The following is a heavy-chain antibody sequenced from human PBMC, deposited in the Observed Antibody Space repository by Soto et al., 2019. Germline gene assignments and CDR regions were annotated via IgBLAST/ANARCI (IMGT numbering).Heavy chain of an antibody. CDR2: ISAYNGNT. CDR3: ARVVVTPPSAYYGMDV. CDR1: GYTFTSYG. V-gene: IGHV1-18*01. Sequence: SVKVSCKASGYTFTSYGISWVRQAPGQGLEWMGWISAYNGNTNYAQKLQGRVTMTTDTSTSTAYMELRSLRSDDTAVYYCARVVVTPPSAYYGMDVWGQGTTVTVSS. D-gene: IGHD2-21*01. J-gene: IGHJ6*02.